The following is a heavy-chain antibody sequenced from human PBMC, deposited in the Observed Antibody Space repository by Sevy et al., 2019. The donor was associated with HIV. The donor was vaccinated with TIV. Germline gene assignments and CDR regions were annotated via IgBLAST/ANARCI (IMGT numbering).Heavy chain of an antibody. J-gene: IGHJ4*02. CDR2: IYYSGST. D-gene: IGHD5-12*01. CDR3: ARGLSGYDGAHYFDY. Sequence: SEILSLTCTVSGGSISSGDYYWIWIRQPPGKGREWIVYIYYSGSTYYNPSLKSRVTISVDTSKNQFSLKLSSVTAADTAVYYCARGLSGYDGAHYFDYWGQGTLVTVSS. V-gene: IGHV4-30-4*01. CDR1: GGSISSGDYY.